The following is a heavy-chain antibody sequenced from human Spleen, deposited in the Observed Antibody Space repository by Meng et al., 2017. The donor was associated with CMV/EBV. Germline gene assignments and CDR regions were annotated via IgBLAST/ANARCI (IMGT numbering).Heavy chain of an antibody. D-gene: IGHD3-3*01. V-gene: IGHV4-30-4*02. CDR2: IYYSGST. Sequence: SETLSLTCTAFGGSISSGDYYWSWIRQPPGKGPEWIGYIYYSGSTSYNPSLQSRLTISVDTSKNQFSLKLSSVTAADTAVYYCARGVEGMDVWGQGTTVTVSS. CDR3: ARGVEGMDV. CDR1: GGSISSGDYY. J-gene: IGHJ6*02.